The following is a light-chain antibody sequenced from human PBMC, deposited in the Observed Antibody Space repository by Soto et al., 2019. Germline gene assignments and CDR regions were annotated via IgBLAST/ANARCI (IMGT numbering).Light chain of an antibody. CDR3: QPYNNWPLT. CDR1: QGIGDT. CDR2: DTS. V-gene: IGKV3-15*01. J-gene: IGKJ4*01. Sequence: EIVMAQSPATLSVSPGECVTLSCRANQGIGDTLAWYQHKPGQTPRLLIYDTSTRATGVPTRFSGSRSGAEFTLTINSLQSEDFAVYYCQPYNNWPLTFGGGTKVDIK.